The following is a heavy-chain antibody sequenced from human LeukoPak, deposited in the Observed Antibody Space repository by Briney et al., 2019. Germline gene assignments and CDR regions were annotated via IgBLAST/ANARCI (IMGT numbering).Heavy chain of an antibody. CDR2: ISTYTGIT. CDR3: ARDSDYSRTGNGDWFDP. D-gene: IGHD4-11*01. Sequence: ASVKVSRKASGFRFTSFGVSWVRQAPGQGLEWMGWISTYTGITHYAERFEDRVTMAIDTSTTTVYMELRSLIYDDTAVYYCARDSDYSRTGNGDWFDPWGQGTVVTVSS. J-gene: IGHJ5*02. V-gene: IGHV1-18*04. CDR1: GFRFTSFG.